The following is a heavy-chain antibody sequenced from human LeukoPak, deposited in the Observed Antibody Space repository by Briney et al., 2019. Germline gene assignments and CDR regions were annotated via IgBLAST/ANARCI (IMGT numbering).Heavy chain of an antibody. CDR3: AREEAVAGTSNNWFDP. J-gene: IGHJ5*02. V-gene: IGHV3-7*04. D-gene: IGHD6-19*01. CDR2: INQDESEK. CDR1: GLTFSSCW. Sequence: PGGSLRLSCAASGLTFSSCWMSWVRQAPGKGLEWVANINQDESEKYYVDSVKGRFTISRDNAKNSLYLQMNSLRAEDTAVYYCAREEAVAGTSNNWFDPWGQGSLVTVSS.